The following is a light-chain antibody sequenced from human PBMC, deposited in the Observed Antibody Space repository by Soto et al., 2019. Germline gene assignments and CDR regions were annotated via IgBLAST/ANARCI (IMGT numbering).Light chain of an antibody. V-gene: IGLV2-11*01. CDR2: EVS. CDR1: SSDIGDYNY. J-gene: IGLJ3*02. CDR3: GSYVGSKSFV. Sequence: QSALTQPRSVSGSPGQSVTISCTGTSSDIGDYNYVSWYQQHAGKAPKVMIYEVSQRPSGVPDRFSGSKSGNTASLTVSGLQAEDEADYYCGSYVGSKSFVFGGGTKLTVL.